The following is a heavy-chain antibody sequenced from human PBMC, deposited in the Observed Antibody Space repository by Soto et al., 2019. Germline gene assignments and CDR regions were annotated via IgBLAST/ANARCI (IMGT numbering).Heavy chain of an antibody. CDR1: GDSVVSNRST. V-gene: IGHV6-1*01. CDR3: VRGVDSSFAY. J-gene: IGHJ4*02. Sequence: SQTLSLTCVISGDSVVSNRSTWNWVRHSPSRGLDWLGRTYYRSKWKNDYALSVNSRITINPDTSKNQLSLQLSSVTPDDTAIYYCVRGVDSSFAYWGQGTLVTLSS. CDR2: TYYRSKWKN. D-gene: IGHD6-13*01.